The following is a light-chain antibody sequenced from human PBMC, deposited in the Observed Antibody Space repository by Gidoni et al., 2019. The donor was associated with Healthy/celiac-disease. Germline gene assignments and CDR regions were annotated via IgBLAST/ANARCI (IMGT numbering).Light chain of an antibody. CDR2: GAS. V-gene: IGKV3-15*01. CDR3: QQYNNWPPLT. CDR1: QSVSSY. J-gene: IGKJ4*01. Sequence: EIVMTQSPATLSVSPGERATLSCRASQSVSSYLAWYQQKPGQAPMLLIYGASTRATGIPARFSGSGSGTEFTLTISSLQSEDSAVYCCQQYNNWPPLTFGGGTKVEIK.